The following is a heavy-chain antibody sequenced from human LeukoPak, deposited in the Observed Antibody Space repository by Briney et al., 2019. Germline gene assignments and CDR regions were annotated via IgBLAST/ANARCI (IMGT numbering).Heavy chain of an antibody. CDR2: ISYDGSNK. D-gene: IGHD2-15*01. V-gene: IGHV3-30*04. J-gene: IGHJ4*02. Sequence: SGGSLRLSCAASGFTFSSYAMHWVRQAPGKGLEWVAVISYDGSNKYYADSVKGQFTISRDNSKNTLYLQMNSLRAEDTAVYYCARDWGYCSGGSCYSFDYWGQGTLVTVSS. CDR3: ARDWGYCSGGSCYSFDY. CDR1: GFTFSSYA.